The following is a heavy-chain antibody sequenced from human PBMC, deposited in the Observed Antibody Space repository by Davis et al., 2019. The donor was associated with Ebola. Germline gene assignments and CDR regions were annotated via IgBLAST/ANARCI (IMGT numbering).Heavy chain of an antibody. CDR3: ARDPGSSWYFMDV. Sequence: GGSLRLSCAASGFIFSNYWMSWVRQAPGKGPEWVAIIKQDGSEKYYVDSVKGRFTISRDNAKNSLYLQMNSLRAEDTAVYYCARDPGSSWYFMDVWGKGTTVAVSS. CDR1: GFIFSNYW. D-gene: IGHD6-13*01. V-gene: IGHV3-7*01. CDR2: IKQDGSEK. J-gene: IGHJ6*04.